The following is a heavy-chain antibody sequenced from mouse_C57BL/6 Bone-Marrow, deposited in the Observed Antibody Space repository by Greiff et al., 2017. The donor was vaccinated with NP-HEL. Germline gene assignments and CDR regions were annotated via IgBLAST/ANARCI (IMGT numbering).Heavy chain of an antibody. Sequence: EVQLQQSGAELVRPGASVKLSCTASGFNIKDYYMHWVKQRPEQGLEWIGRIDPEDGDTEYAPKFQGKATMTADTSSNTAYLQLSSLTSGDTAVYYCTTHGITRAMECWGQGTSVTVSS. CDR2: IDPEDGDT. V-gene: IGHV14-1*01. D-gene: IGHD2-4*01. CDR3: TTHGITRAMEC. CDR1: GFNIKDYY. J-gene: IGHJ4*01.